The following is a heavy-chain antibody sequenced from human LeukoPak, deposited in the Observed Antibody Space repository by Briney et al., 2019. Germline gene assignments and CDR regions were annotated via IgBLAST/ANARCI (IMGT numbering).Heavy chain of an antibody. D-gene: IGHD2-15*01. CDR1: GDSMKSYF. Sequence: SSETLSLTCSVAGDSMKSYFWAWIRQPPGRGLEWIGFIYYSGSASNYSPSLQSRVTISVDTSKNQFSLKLSSVTAADTAVYYCARHGVVVAATPNAFDIWGQGTMVTVSS. CDR2: IYYSGSA. CDR3: ARHGVVVAATPNAFDI. V-gene: IGHV4-59*08. J-gene: IGHJ3*02.